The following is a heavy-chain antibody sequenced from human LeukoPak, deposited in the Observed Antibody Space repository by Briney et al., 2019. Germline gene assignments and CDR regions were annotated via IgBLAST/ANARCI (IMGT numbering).Heavy chain of an antibody. D-gene: IGHD2-2*01. CDR2: ISGSGGST. CDR3: ASGRTIVVVPAAMPDY. Sequence: GGFLRLSCAASGFTFSSYAMSWVRQAPGKGLEWVSAISGSGGSTYYADSVKGRFTISRDNSKNTLYLQMNSLRAEDTAVYYCASGRTIVVVPAAMPDYWGQGTLVTVSS. CDR1: GFTFSSYA. V-gene: IGHV3-23*01. J-gene: IGHJ4*02.